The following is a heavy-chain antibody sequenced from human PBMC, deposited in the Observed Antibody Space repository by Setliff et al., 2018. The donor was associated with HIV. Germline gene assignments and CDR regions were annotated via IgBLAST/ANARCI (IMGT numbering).Heavy chain of an antibody. CDR2: INHSGVT. Sequence: SETLSLTCAVYNGSFSGYYWSWIRQSPGKGLEWIGEINHSGVTNYKPSLKSRVTISLDTSKNQVSLKLTSVTDADTALYYCARGHFDWLYYYYFALDIWGQGSTVTVSS. D-gene: IGHD3-9*01. J-gene: IGHJ6*02. CDR3: ARGHFDWLYYYYFALDI. CDR1: NGSFSGYY. V-gene: IGHV4-34*01.